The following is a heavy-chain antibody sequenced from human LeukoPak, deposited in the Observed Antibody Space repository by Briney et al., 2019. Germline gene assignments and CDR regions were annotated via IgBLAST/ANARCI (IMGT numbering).Heavy chain of an antibody. CDR3: ARDRSPTYYYGLGSYLSYFDY. J-gene: IGHJ4*02. V-gene: IGHV1-3*01. CDR2: INAGNGNT. D-gene: IGHD3-10*01. CDR1: GYTFTSYA. Sequence: GASVRVSCKASGYTFTSYAMHWVRQAPGQRLEWMGWINAGNGNTKYSQKFQGRVTITRDTSASTAYMELSSLRSEDTAVYYCARDRSPTYYYGLGSYLSYFDYWGQGTLVTVSS.